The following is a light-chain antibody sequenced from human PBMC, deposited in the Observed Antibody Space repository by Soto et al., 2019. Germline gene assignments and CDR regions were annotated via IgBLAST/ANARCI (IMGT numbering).Light chain of an antibody. J-gene: IGKJ2*01. CDR1: QSVSNKY. Sequence: EVVLTQSPGTLSLSPGERATLSCRASQSVSNKYLAWYQQKPGQAPRLLIFGSSDRATGIPDRFSGSGSGTDFMLTSSRLVAVYFAVYYCQQYGSSPPYTFGQGTKPEIK. CDR2: GSS. V-gene: IGKV3-20*01. CDR3: QQYGSSPPYT.